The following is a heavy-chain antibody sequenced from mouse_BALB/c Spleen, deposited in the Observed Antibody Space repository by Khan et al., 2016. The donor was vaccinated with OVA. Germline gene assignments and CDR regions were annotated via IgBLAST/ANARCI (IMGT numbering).Heavy chain of an antibody. CDR1: GYTFTDYN. Sequence: VQLQESGGELARPGASVKLSCKASGYTFTDYNINWVKQRTGQGLEWIGEIYPGSGNTYYNEKFKGKATLTADKSSSTAYMQLSSLTSEDSAVYCCAREWGAWFPYWGQGTLVTVSA. CDR2: IYPGSGNT. CDR3: AREWGAWFPY. V-gene: IGHV1-77*01. J-gene: IGHJ3*01.